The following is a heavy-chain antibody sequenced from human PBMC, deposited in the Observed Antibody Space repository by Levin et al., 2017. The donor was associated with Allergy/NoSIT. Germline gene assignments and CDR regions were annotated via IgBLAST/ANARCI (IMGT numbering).Heavy chain of an antibody. Sequence: GESLKISCAASGFTVSTNYMNWVRQAPGKGLEWVSVVYSGGATYYADSVQGRFTISRDNSQNTLYLQMNSLRGEDTAVDYCARGVSDDYGDYLRYWGQGTLVTVSS. CDR2: VYSGGAT. CDR3: ARGVSDDYGDYLRY. J-gene: IGHJ4*02. CDR1: GFTVSTNY. V-gene: IGHV3-53*01. D-gene: IGHD4-17*01.